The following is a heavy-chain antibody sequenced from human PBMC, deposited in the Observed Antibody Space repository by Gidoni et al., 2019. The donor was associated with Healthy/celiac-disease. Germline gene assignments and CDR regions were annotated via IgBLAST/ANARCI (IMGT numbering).Heavy chain of an antibody. V-gene: IGHV1-8*01. CDR2: MNPNSGNT. Sequence: DINWVRQATGQGLEWMGWMNPNSGNTGYAQKFQGRVTMTRNTSISTAYMELSSLRSEDTAGYYCARGGGCSGGSCPLYYYYGMDVWGQGTTVTVSS. CDR3: ARGGGCSGGSCPLYYYYGMDV. J-gene: IGHJ6*02. CDR1: D. D-gene: IGHD2-15*01.